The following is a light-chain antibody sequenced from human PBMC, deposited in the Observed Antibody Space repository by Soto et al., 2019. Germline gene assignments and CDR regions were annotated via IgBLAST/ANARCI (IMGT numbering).Light chain of an antibody. J-gene: IGKJ5*01. CDR3: QQYNTYPIT. V-gene: IGKV1-16*01. CDR2: AAS. Sequence: DIQLTQCPSSLSASVGDRITITCRASQGINKDLAWVQQKPGKAPKSLIYAASSLQSGVPSRFSGSGFGTEFTLTISTLQPEDFATYYCQQYNTYPITFGQGTRLEIK. CDR1: QGINKD.